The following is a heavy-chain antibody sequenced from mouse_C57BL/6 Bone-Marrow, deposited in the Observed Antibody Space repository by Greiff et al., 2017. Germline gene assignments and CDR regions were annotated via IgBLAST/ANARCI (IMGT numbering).Heavy chain of an antibody. V-gene: IGHV1-80*01. CDR3: ARSRGYGNWYFDV. CDR1: VYAFSRYW. Sequence: QVQLKASGAELVKPGASVKISCKASVYAFSRYWMNWVKQRPGKGLEWIGQIYPGDGDTNYNGKFKGKATLTADKSSSTAYMQLSSLTSEDSAVYFCARSRGYGNWYFDVWGTGTTVTVSS. CDR2: IYPGDGDT. D-gene: IGHD2-1*01. J-gene: IGHJ1*03.